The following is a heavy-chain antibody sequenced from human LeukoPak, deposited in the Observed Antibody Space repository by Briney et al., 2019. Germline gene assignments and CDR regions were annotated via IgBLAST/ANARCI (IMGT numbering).Heavy chain of an antibody. CDR3: ARHGAYCTNGVCYTRWFDP. Sequence: PSETLSLTCTVSGGSISSYYWTWIRQPPGKGREWIGYIYYSGSTYYNPSLKSRVTISVDTSKNQFSLNLSSVTAADTAVYYCARHGAYCTNGVCYTRWFDPWGQGTLVTVSS. V-gene: IGHV4-59*04. CDR1: GGSISSYY. J-gene: IGHJ5*02. CDR2: IYYSGST. D-gene: IGHD2-8*01.